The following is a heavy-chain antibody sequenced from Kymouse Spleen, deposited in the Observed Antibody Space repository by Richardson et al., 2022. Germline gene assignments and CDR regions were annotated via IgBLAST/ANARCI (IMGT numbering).Heavy chain of an antibody. CDR1: GGSISSSSYY. CDR3: ARGDTMVRGVMGWFDP. CDR2: IYYSGST. V-gene: IGHV4-39*01. Sequence: QLQLQESGPGLVKPSETLSLTCTVSGGSISSSSYYWGWIRQPPGKGLEWIGSIYYSGSTYYNPSLKSRVTISVDTSKNQFSLKLSSVTAADTAVYYCARGDTMVRGVMGWFDPWGQGTLVTVSS. D-gene: IGHD3-10*01. J-gene: IGHJ5*02.